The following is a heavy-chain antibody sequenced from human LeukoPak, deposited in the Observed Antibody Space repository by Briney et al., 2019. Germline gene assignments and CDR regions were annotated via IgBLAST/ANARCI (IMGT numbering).Heavy chain of an antibody. Sequence: GGSLRLSCAASGFTFSSYGMHWVRQAPGKGLEWVAFIRYDGSNKYYADSVKGRFTISRDNSKNTLYLQMNSLRAEDTAVYYCAKDKEAYCGGDCYSYYYYGMDVWGQGTTVTVSS. CDR1: GFTFSSYG. D-gene: IGHD2-21*02. CDR3: AKDKEAYCGGDCYSYYYYGMDV. CDR2: IRYDGSNK. V-gene: IGHV3-30*02. J-gene: IGHJ6*02.